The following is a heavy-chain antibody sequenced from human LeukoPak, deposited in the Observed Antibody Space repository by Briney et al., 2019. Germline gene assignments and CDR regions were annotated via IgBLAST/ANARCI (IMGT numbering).Heavy chain of an antibody. D-gene: IGHD3-3*01. CDR3: ARAITIFGVVIIDGAFDI. J-gene: IGHJ3*02. Sequence: GASVKVSCKASGGTFSSYAISWVRQATGQGLEWMGWMNPNSGNTGYAQKFQGRVTITRNTSISTAYMELSSLRSEDTAVYYCARAITIFGVVIIDGAFDIWGQGTMVTVSS. V-gene: IGHV1-8*03. CDR2: MNPNSGNT. CDR1: GGTFSSYA.